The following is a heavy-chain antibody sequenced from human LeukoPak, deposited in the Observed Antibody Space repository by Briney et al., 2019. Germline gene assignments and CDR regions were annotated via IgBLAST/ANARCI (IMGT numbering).Heavy chain of an antibody. CDR3: ARAISLTGTGAFPDY. V-gene: IGHV1-2*02. CDR2: INPNSGGT. D-gene: IGHD1-20*01. J-gene: IGHJ4*02. CDR1: GYTFTGYY. Sequence: ASVTVSFTASGYTFTGYYIHWVRQAPGQGLEWMGWINPNSGGTNYAQNFQGRVTMTRDTSINTVYMELNRLRSDETAVYYCARAISLTGTGAFPDYWGLGTLVIVSS.